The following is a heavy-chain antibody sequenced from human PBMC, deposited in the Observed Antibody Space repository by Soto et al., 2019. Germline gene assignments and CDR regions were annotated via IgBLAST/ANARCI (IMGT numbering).Heavy chain of an antibody. Sequence: SVKVSCKASGGTFSSYAISWVRQAPGQGLEWMGGIIPIFGTANYAQKFQGRVTITADESTSTAYMELSSLRSEDTAVYYCARDVFCGGAPACPDMDVWGQGTKVTVSS. V-gene: IGHV1-69*13. D-gene: IGHD2-21*01. CDR2: IIPIFGTA. CDR3: ARDVFCGGAPACPDMDV. J-gene: IGHJ6*02. CDR1: GGTFSSYA.